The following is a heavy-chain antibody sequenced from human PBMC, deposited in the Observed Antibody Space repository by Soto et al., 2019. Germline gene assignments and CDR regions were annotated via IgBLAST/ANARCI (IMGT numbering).Heavy chain of an antibody. CDR3: AREGGVWGSFRYFDY. D-gene: IGHD3-16*02. CDR2: ISPYNGNT. CDR1: GYTFSSYV. V-gene: IGHV1-18*04. Sequence: QVQLVQSGVEVQKPGASVKVSCKASGYTFSSYVINWLRQAPGQGLEWMGWISPYNGNTNYGQNLQGRVTMTTDPSTSIVDMELRSLRSDDTAVYYCAREGGVWGSFRYFDYWGQGTLVTVS. J-gene: IGHJ4*02.